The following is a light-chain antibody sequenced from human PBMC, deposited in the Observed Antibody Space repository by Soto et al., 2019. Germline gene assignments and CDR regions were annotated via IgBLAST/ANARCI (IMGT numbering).Light chain of an antibody. CDR3: QQYNNWPLT. CDR2: GAS. J-gene: IGKJ4*01. Sequence: EIAMTQSPATLSVSPGERATLSCRASQSVNSILAWYQQKPGQAPRLLIYGASTRATGIPARFSGSGSGTEFTVTISSLQSEDFAVYYCQQYNNWPLTFGGGTKVEIK. CDR1: QSVNSI. V-gene: IGKV3-15*01.